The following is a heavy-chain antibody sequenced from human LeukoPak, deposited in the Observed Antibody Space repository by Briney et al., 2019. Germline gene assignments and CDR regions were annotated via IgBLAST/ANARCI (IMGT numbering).Heavy chain of an antibody. CDR2: ILHNGDST. CDR1: GFTCSTYV. CDR3: ARDLSGSFLFDY. J-gene: IGHJ4*02. V-gene: IGHV3-23*01. D-gene: IGHD1-26*01. Sequence: GGSLRLSCAASGFTCSTYVMSWVRQAPGKGLEWLSLILHNGDSTYYADSVKGRFTISRDNSKNTLYLQMNSLRAEDTAVYYCARDLSGSFLFDYWGQGTLVTVSS.